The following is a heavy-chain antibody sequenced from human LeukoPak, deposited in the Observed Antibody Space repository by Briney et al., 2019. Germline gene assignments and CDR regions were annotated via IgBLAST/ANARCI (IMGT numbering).Heavy chain of an antibody. CDR3: ARDLDTYVLLIAYDTFDS. D-gene: IGHD2-21*01. CDR2: IKPNGIEK. V-gene: IGHV3-7*01. CDR1: GFTFSNYW. J-gene: IGHJ3*02. Sequence: PGGSLRLSCEGSGFTFSNYWMTWVRQAPGKGLEWVANIKPNGIEKHYADSVEGRFTISRDNAENSLYLQMNSLRAEDTAVYYCARDLDTYVLLIAYDTFDSWGQGTMVTVSS.